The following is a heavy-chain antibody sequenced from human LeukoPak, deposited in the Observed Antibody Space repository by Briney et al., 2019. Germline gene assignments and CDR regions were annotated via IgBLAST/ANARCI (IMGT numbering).Heavy chain of an antibody. D-gene: IGHD3-9*01. CDR2: IISSGGST. J-gene: IGHJ4*02. CDR1: GFTFSSYA. CDR3: AKAPRYFDRLFDY. Sequence: LTGGSLRLSCAASGFTFSSYAMSWVRQAPGKGLEWVSLIISSGGSTYYADSVKGRFTISRDNSKNTLYLQMNSLRAEDTAVYYCAKAPRYFDRLFDYWGQGTLVTVSS. V-gene: IGHV3-23*01.